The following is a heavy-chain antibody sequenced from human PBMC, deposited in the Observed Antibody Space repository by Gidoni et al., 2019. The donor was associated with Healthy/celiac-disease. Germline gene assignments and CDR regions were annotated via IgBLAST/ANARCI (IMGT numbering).Heavy chain of an antibody. Sequence: EVQMLESGGGLVQPGGSLRLSCAASGFPFSSYAMSWVRQAPGKGLEWVSAISGSGGSTYYADSVKGRFTISRDNSKNTLYLQMNSLRAEDTAVYYCAKQLLWFGELSGDYWGQGTLVTVSS. D-gene: IGHD3-10*01. V-gene: IGHV3-23*01. J-gene: IGHJ4*02. CDR1: GFPFSSYA. CDR3: AKQLLWFGELSGDY. CDR2: ISGSGGST.